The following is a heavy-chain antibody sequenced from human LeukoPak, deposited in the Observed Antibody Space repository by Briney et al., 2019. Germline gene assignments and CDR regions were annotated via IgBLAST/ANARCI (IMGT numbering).Heavy chain of an antibody. CDR2: IIPIFGTA. V-gene: IGHV1-69*13. J-gene: IGHJ6*03. CDR3: ARALRPRRRITIFGVVRDYMDV. CDR1: GGTFSSYA. Sequence: ASVKVSCKASGGTFSSYAISWVRQAPGQGLEWMGGIIPIFGTANYAQKFQGRVTITADESTSTAYMELSSLRSEDTAVYYCARALRPRRRITIFGVVRDYMDVWGKGTTVTVSS. D-gene: IGHD3-3*01.